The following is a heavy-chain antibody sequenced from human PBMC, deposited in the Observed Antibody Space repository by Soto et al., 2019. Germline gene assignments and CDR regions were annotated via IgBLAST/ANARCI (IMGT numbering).Heavy chain of an antibody. CDR1: GYSLTGYY. CDR2: LDPITGGT. V-gene: IGHV1-2*02. CDR3: TRDLDY. J-gene: IGHJ4*02. Sequence: QVQLVQSGAEVKKPGASVKVSCKPPGYSLTGYYMHWVRQAPGQGLEWMGWLDPITGGTNYTQKFQGRVTMTRDTSIGTAYMELSGLRSDDTAVYFCTRDLDYWGQGTLVTVSS.